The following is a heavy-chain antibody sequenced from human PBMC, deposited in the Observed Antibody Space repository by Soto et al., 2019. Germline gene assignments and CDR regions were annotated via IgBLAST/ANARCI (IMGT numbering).Heavy chain of an antibody. Sequence: ASVKVSCKASGYTFTSYGITWVRQAPGQGLEWMGWISAYNGNTNYAQRLQGRVTMTTDTSTTTAYMELRSLRSDDAAVYYCARGQRLFQDGRFDYWGQGTLVTVSS. CDR2: ISAYNGNT. J-gene: IGHJ4*02. CDR3: ARGQRLFQDGRFDY. CDR1: GYTFTSYG. D-gene: IGHD2-21*02. V-gene: IGHV1-18*01.